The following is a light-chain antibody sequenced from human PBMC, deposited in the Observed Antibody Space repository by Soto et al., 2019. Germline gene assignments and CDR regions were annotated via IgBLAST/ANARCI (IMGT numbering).Light chain of an antibody. CDR3: CSYAGTYTWV. V-gene: IGLV2-11*01. CDR1: SSDVGAYNY. CDR2: DVS. J-gene: IGLJ3*02. Sequence: QSVLTQPRSVSGSPGQSVTISCTGTSSDVGAYNYVSWYQQHPGKAPKLMIYDVSKRPSGVPDRFSGSKSGNTASLTISGLQAEEEADYYCCSYAGTYTWVFGGGTKLTVL.